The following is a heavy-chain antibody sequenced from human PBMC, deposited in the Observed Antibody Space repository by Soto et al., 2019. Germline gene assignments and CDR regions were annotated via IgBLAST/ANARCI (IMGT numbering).Heavy chain of an antibody. V-gene: IGHV1-18*01. Sequence: ASVKVSCKASGYTFTSYGISWVRQAPGQGLEWMGWISAYNGNTNYAQKLQGRVTMTTDTSTSTAYMELRSLRSDDTAVYYCARAVRRLGYCSGGSCYSVIPFDYWG. D-gene: IGHD2-15*01. J-gene: IGHJ4*01. CDR2: ISAYNGNT. CDR3: ARAVRRLGYCSGGSCYSVIPFDY. CDR1: GYTFTSYG.